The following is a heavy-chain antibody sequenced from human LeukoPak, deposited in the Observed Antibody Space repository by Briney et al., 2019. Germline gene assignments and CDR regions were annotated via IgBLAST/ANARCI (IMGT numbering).Heavy chain of an antibody. J-gene: IGHJ6*02. D-gene: IGHD3-22*01. CDR3: AKELGLVTTYYYGMDV. Sequence: GGSLRLSCAASGFTFSSYAMSWVRQAPGKGLEWVSAISGSGGSTYYADSVKGRFTIYRDNSKNTLYLQMNSLRAEDTAVYYCAKELGLVTTYYYGMDVWGQGTTVTVSS. CDR2: ISGSGGST. V-gene: IGHV3-23*01. CDR1: GFTFSSYA.